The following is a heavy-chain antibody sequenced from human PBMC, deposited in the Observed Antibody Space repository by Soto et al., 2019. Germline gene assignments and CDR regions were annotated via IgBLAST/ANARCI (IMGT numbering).Heavy chain of an antibody. CDR1: GGSFSGYY. Sequence: SETLSLTCAVYGGSFSGYYWSWIRQPPGKGLEWIGEINHSGSTNYNPSLKSRVTISVDTSKNQFSLKLSSVTPADTAVYYCARGQYDFWGGYFYYYYGMDVWGQGTTVTVSS. CDR3: ARGQYDFWGGYFYYYYGMDV. V-gene: IGHV4-34*01. D-gene: IGHD3-3*01. J-gene: IGHJ6*02. CDR2: INHSGST.